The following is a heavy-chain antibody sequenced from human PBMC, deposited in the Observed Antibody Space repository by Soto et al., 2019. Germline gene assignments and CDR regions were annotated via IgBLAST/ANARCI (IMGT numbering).Heavy chain of an antibody. CDR3: ANGPGGRFDP. Sequence: SETLSLTCTVSGGSISSGGYYWSWIRQHPGKGLEWIGYIYHSGTTYYNPSLKSRVTISVDTSKNQFSLQLNSVTPEDTAVYYCANGPGGRFDPWGQGTLVTVSS. CDR1: GGSISSGGYY. J-gene: IGHJ5*02. D-gene: IGHD1-26*01. V-gene: IGHV4-31*03. CDR2: IYHSGTT.